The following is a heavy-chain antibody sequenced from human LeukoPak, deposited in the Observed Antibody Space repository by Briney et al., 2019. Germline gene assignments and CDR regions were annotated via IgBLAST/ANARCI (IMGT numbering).Heavy chain of an antibody. CDR3: AKVRDTGGYWHQAFDY. CDR2: ISGSGGST. Sequence: PGGSLRLSCAASGFTFSSYAMTWVRQAPGKGLEWVSTISGSGGSTYYADSVKGRFTICRENSKNRLCLQLNSLRAEDTAVYYCAKVRDTGGYWHQAFDYWGQGTLVTVSS. V-gene: IGHV3-23*01. CDR1: GFTFSSYA. D-gene: IGHD3-22*01. J-gene: IGHJ4*02.